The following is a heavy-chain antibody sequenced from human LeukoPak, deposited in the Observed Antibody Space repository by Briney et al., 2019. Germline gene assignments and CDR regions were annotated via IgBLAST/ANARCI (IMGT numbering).Heavy chain of an antibody. J-gene: IGHJ4*02. V-gene: IGHV4-61*02. Sequence: SETLSLTCTVSGGSNSSGSYYWSWIRQPAGKGLEWIGRIHTSGRTNYNPSLKSRVTISVDTSKNQFSLELTSVTAADTAVYYCARGVTYYYDSSGYLYWGQGTLVTVSS. D-gene: IGHD3-22*01. CDR1: GGSNSSGSYY. CDR3: ARGVTYYYDSSGYLY. CDR2: IHTSGRT.